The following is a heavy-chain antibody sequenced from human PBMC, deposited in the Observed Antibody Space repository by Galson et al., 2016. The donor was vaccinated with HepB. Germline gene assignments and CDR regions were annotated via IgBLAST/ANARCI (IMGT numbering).Heavy chain of an antibody. CDR2: MSGSGAST. J-gene: IGHJ2*01. CDR1: GFTLSSYA. V-gene: IGHV3-23*01. CDR3: AKGENWNYGVWWYFDL. Sequence: SLRLSCAASGFTLSSYAMSWVRQAPGKGLEWVSAMSGSGASTFYADSVKGRVTISRENSKNTLYLQMNSLRAEDTAVYYCAKGENWNYGVWWYFDLWGRGTLVTVSS. D-gene: IGHD1-7*01.